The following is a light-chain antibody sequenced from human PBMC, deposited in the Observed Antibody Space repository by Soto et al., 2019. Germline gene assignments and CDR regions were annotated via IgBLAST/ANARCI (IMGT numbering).Light chain of an antibody. CDR3: CSYTTTTSRV. CDR1: SSDVGHYNY. J-gene: IGLJ1*01. Sequence: QSALTQPASLSGSPGQSITISCTGTSSDVGHYNYVSWYQQHPGNAPKLMIYDVSIRPSGVSDRFSGSKSGNTASLTISGLQAEDEADYYCCSYTTTTSRVFGTGTKVTVL. V-gene: IGLV2-14*03. CDR2: DVS.